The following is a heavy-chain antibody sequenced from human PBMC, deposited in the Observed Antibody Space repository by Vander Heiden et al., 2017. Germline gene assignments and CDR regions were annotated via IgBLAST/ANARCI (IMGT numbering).Heavy chain of an antibody. V-gene: IGHV3-21*01. CDR3: ARDRGDFWSGDNWFDP. CDR2: ISSSSSYI. CDR1: GFTFSSYS. J-gene: IGHJ5*02. Sequence: EVQLVESGGGLVKPGGSLRRSCAASGFTFSSYSMNWVRQAPGKGLEWVSSISSSSSYIYYADSVKGRFTISRDNAKNSLYLQMNSLRAEDTAVYYCARDRGDFWSGDNWFDPWGQGTLVTVSS. D-gene: IGHD3-3*01.